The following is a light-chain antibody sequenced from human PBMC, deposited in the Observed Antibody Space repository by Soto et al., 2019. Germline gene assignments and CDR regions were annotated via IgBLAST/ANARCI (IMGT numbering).Light chain of an antibody. Sequence: EIVLTQSPATLSLSPGERATISCRASQSVGTYLAWYQHNPGQAPRLLIYDASNRATGIPARFSGSGSGTDFTLTISSPEPEDFAVYYCQQRYKWPNTFGQGTKLEIK. CDR3: QQRYKWPNT. J-gene: IGKJ2*01. CDR2: DAS. V-gene: IGKV3-11*01. CDR1: QSVGTY.